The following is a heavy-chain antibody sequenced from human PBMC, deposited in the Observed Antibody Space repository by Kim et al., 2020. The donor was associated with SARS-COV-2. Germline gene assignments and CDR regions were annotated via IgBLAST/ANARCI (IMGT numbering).Heavy chain of an antibody. J-gene: IGHJ4*02. CDR1: GNTFAGYG. V-gene: IGHV1-18*01. Sequence: ASVKVSCQAFGNTFAGYGFSWVRQAPGQGLEWMGWISGYNGNTNYAQKFQGRVTMTTDTSTSTAYMELRSLRSDDTAMYYCARDRKYYYDSTDYANFDYWGQGTLVTVSS. CDR2: ISGYNGNT. D-gene: IGHD3-22*01. CDR3: ARDRKYYYDSTDYANFDY.